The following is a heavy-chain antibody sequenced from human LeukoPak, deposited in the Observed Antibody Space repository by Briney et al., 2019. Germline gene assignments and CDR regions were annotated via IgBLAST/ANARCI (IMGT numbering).Heavy chain of an antibody. J-gene: IGHJ4*02. CDR3: ARGLDDGYSYGLDY. CDR2: IYSGGST. Sequence: GGSLRLSCAASGFTVSSNYMSWVRQAPGKGLEWVSVIYSGGSTYYADSVKGRFTISRDNSKNTLYLQMNSLRAEDTAVYYCARGLDDGYSYGLDYWGQGTLVTVSS. CDR1: GFTVSSNY. D-gene: IGHD5-18*01. V-gene: IGHV3-66*01.